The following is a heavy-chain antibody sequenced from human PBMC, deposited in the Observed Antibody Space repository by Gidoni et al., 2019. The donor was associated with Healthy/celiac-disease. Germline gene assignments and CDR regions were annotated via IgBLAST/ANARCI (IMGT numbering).Heavy chain of an antibody. V-gene: IGHV1-24*01. J-gene: IGHJ5*02. CDR1: GYTLTELS. CDR2: FDPEDGET. CDR3: ATRAVLRYFDWLPPPYNWFDP. D-gene: IGHD3-9*01. Sequence: QVQLVQSGAEVKKPGASVKVSCKVSGYTLTELSMHWVRQAPGKGLEWMGGFDPEDGETIYAQKFQGRVTMTEDTSTDTAYMELSSLRSEDTAVYYCATRAVLRYFDWLPPPYNWFDPWGQGTLVTVSS.